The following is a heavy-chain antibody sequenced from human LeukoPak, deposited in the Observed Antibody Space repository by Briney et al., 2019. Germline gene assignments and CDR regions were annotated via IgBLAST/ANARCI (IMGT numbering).Heavy chain of an antibody. CDR3: ARDGVGATIDC. CDR1: GFTVSSNY. J-gene: IGHJ4*02. V-gene: IGHV3-66*01. D-gene: IGHD1-26*01. Sequence: PGGSLRLSCAASGFTVSSNYMSWVRQAPGKGLEWVSVIYSGGSTYYADSVKGRFTISRDNSKNTLYLQMNSLRAEDTAVYYCARDGVGATIDCWGQGTLVTVSS. CDR2: IYSGGST.